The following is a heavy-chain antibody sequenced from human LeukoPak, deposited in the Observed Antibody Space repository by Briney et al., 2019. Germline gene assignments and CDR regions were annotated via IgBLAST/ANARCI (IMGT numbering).Heavy chain of an antibody. Sequence: GASVKVSCKASGYTFTSYDINWVRQATGQGLEWMGWMNPNSGNTGYAQKFQGRVTMTRNTSISTAYMELSSLRSEDTAVYYCARVSRLRRHIVVVPAAMQDSDYDSSGQPLAYWGQGTLVTVPS. CDR1: GYTFTSYD. J-gene: IGHJ4*02. V-gene: IGHV1-8*01. CDR3: ARVSRLRRHIVVVPAAMQDSDYDSSGQPLAY. CDR2: MNPNSGNT. D-gene: IGHD2-2*01.